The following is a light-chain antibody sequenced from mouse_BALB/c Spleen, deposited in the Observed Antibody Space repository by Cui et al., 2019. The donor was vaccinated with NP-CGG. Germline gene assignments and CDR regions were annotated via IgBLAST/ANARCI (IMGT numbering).Light chain of an antibody. V-gene: IGLV1*01. Sequence: AVVTPEFAPTTSPGETVTLTCRSSTGAVTTSNYANWVQEKPDHLFTGLIGGINNRAPGVPARFSGSLIGDKAALTITGAQTEDEAIYFCALWYSNHWVFGGGTKLTVL. CDR2: GIN. CDR1: TGAVTTSNY. CDR3: ALWYSNHWV. J-gene: IGLJ1*01.